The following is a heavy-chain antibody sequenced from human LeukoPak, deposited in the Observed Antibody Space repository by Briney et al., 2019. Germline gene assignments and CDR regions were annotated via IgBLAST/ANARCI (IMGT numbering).Heavy chain of an antibody. CDR1: GGTFSSYA. CDR2: IIPIFGTA. V-gene: IGHV1-69*01. Sequence: APVKVSCKASGGTFSSYAISWVRQAPGQGLEWMGGIIPIFGTANYAQKFQGRVTITADESTSTAYMELSSLRSEDTAVYYCARSLDYYGDSYDAFDIWGQGTMVTVSS. D-gene: IGHD4-17*01. J-gene: IGHJ3*02. CDR3: ARSLDYYGDSYDAFDI.